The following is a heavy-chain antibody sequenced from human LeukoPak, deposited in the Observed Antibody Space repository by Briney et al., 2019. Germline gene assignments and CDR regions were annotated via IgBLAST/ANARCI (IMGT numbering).Heavy chain of an antibody. CDR2: IYHSGST. V-gene: IGHV4-38-2*02. Sequence: PSETLSLTCTVSGYSISSGYYWGWIRQPPGKGLEWIGSIYHSGSTYYNPSLKSRVTISVDTSKNQFSLKLSSVTAADTAVYYCARTPLTTVTTLDAFDIWGQGTMVTVSS. CDR1: GYSISSGYY. CDR3: ARTPLTTVTTLDAFDI. D-gene: IGHD4-11*01. J-gene: IGHJ3*02.